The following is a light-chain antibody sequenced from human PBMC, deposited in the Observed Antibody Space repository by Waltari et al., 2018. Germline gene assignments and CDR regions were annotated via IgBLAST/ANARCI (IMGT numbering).Light chain of an antibody. CDR1: SSDVGRYNY. Sequence: QSALTQPASVSGSPGQSITISRTGTSSDVGRYNYVSCYQQHPSKTPKLLIYYGSDRPSGVSNRFSGSKSGNTAFMTISELQAEDEGDYYCNSDASNSDGLFGGGTKLTVL. J-gene: IGLJ2*01. CDR3: NSDASNSDGL. V-gene: IGLV2-14*03. CDR2: YGS.